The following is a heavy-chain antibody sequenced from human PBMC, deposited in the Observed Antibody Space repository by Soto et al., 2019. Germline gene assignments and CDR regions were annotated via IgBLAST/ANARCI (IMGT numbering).Heavy chain of an antibody. D-gene: IGHD3-22*01. J-gene: IGHJ4*02. CDR3: ARPKDYDDCLDL. CDR1: GYSFTTFW. V-gene: IGHV5-51*01. CDR2: IYPGDSDA. Sequence: GESLKISCEGSGYSFTTFWIAWVRQTPGKGLEWMGIIYPGDSDARYNPSFQGQVTISADKSIRTAYLQWSSLKASDTAVYYCARPKDYDDCLDLWGQGTLVTVSS.